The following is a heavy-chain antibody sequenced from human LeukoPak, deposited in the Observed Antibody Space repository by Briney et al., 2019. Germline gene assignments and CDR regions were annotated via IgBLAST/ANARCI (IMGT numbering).Heavy chain of an antibody. CDR1: VASISSTNW. CDR3: ARKGGPYRPLDY. CDR2: VHLNGRT. J-gene: IGHJ4*02. V-gene: IGHV4-4*03. D-gene: IGHD1-14*01. Sequence: PPQTLSLTRGVSVASISSTNWWTGVRQPPGKGLEWIGEVHLNGRTNDNPSLRSRLTMSVDVSENHISLKLASVTGADTPVYYCARKGGPYRPLDYSGRGILVTVSS.